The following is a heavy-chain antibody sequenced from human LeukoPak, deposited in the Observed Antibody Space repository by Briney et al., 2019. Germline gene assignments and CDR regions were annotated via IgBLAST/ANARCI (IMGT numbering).Heavy chain of an antibody. CDR2: ISSSGSTI. J-gene: IGHJ6*02. CDR1: GFTFSDYY. CDR3: ARDRMVRGVIYYYYYGMDV. D-gene: IGHD3-10*01. Sequence: AGGSLRPSCAASGFTFSDYYMSWIRQAPGKGLEWVSYISSSGSTIYYADSVKGRFTISRDNAKNSLYLQMNSLRAEDTAVYYCARDRMVRGVIYYYYYGMDVWGQGTTVTVSS. V-gene: IGHV3-11*01.